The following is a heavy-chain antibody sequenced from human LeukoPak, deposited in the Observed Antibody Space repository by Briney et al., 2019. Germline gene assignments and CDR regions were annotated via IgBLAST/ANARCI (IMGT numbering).Heavy chain of an antibody. CDR2: IKQNGDEK. Sequence: GGSLRLSCAASGFTFSSYWMNWLRQAPGKGLEWVANIKQNGDEKYYVDSVKGRFTISRDNAKNSLYLQMNSLRAEDTAMYYCARGRYSGTTYYFDYWGQGTLVTVSS. CDR3: ARGRYSGTTYYFDY. V-gene: IGHV3-7*03. CDR1: GFTFSSYW. J-gene: IGHJ4*02. D-gene: IGHD5-12*01.